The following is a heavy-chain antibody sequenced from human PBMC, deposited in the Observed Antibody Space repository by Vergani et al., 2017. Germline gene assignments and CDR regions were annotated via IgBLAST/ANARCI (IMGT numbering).Heavy chain of an antibody. CDR2: MSSGDSI. V-gene: IGHV3-69-1*02. Sequence: EVQLVESGGVVVQPGGSLRLSCAASGFTFSDHYMSWVRQAPGKGLEWISYMSSGDSIYYADSVKGRFTVSRDNTKNTLYLQMNSLRAEDTAVYYCASETDTGSSVSYNYYAMDVWGQGTTVSVSS. CDR3: ASETDTGSSVSYNYYAMDV. CDR1: GFTFSDHY. D-gene: IGHD3-9*01. J-gene: IGHJ6*02.